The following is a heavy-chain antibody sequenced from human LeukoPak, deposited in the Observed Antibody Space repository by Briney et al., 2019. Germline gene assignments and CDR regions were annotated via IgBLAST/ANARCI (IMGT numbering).Heavy chain of an antibody. J-gene: IGHJ4*02. CDR3: ASHSYSSGWFDY. Sequence: GGSLRLSCAASGFTFSSYWMTWVRRAPGKGLEWVASIKQDGSEKYYVDSVKGRSTISRDNAKNSLYLQMNSLRAEDTAVYYCASHSYSSGWFDYWGQGTLVTVSS. CDR2: IKQDGSEK. D-gene: IGHD6-19*01. V-gene: IGHV3-7*01. CDR1: GFTFSSYW.